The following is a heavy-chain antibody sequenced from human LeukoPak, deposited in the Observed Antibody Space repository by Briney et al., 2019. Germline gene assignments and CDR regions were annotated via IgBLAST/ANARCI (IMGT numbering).Heavy chain of an antibody. D-gene: IGHD7-27*01. V-gene: IGHV3-23*01. J-gene: IGHJ3*02. CDR1: GFTFSSYW. CDR2: IRANGETT. CDR3: GRDLNWGAFDI. Sequence: GGSLRLSCAASGFTFSSYWMNWVRQAPGKGLEWVSGIRANGETTCYADSVRGRFTISRDNSRSMVWLQMNSLTAEDTAMYYCGRDLNWGAFDIRGLGTLVTVSS.